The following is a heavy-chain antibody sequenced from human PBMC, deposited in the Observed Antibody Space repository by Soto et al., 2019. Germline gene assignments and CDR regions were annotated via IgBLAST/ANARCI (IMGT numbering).Heavy chain of an antibody. CDR2: INPNSGGT. J-gene: IGHJ4*02. CDR1: GYTFTGYY. Sequence: ASVKVSCKASGYTFTGYYMHWVRQAPGQGLEWMGWINPNSGGTNYAQKFQGWVTMTTDTSISTAYMELSSLRSEDTAVYYCTRDPNYSGSYFFDYWGQGTLVTVSS. D-gene: IGHD1-26*01. V-gene: IGHV1-2*04. CDR3: TRDPNYSGSYFFDY.